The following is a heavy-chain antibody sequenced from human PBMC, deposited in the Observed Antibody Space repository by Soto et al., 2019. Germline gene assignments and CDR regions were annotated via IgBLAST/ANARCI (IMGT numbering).Heavy chain of an antibody. D-gene: IGHD6-13*01. V-gene: IGHV4-39*01. Sequence: QLQLQESGPGLVKPSETLSLTCTVSGGSISSSSYYWGWIRQPPGKGLEWIGSIYYSGSTYYNPSPKSRVTISVDTSKNQFSLKLSSVTAADTAVYYCARRGSSWSNYFDYWGQGTLVTVSS. CDR2: IYYSGST. CDR1: GGSISSSSYY. J-gene: IGHJ4*02. CDR3: ARRGSSWSNYFDY.